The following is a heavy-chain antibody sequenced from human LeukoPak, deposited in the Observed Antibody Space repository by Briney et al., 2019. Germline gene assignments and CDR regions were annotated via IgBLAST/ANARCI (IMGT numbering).Heavy chain of an antibody. V-gene: IGHV3-30*18. D-gene: IGHD5-12*01. CDR2: ISYDGSNK. CDR3: AKDHNQRRVATIREYYFDY. J-gene: IGHJ4*02. CDR1: GFTFSSYG. Sequence: PGGSLRLSCAASGFTFSSYGMHWVRQAPGKGLEWVAVISYDGSNKYYADSVKGRFTISRDNSKNTLYLQMNSLRAEDTAVYHCAKDHNQRRVATIREYYFDYWGQGTLVTVSS.